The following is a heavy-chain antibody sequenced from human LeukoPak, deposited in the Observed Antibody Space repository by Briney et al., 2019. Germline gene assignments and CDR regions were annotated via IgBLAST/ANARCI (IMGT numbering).Heavy chain of an antibody. D-gene: IGHD3-22*01. CDR1: GGSISSSSYY. CDR2: IYYSGST. J-gene: IGHJ5*02. V-gene: IGHV4-39*01. Sequence: SETLSFTCTVAGGSISSSSYYWGWIRQPPGKGLEWIGSIYYSGSTYYNPSLKSRVTISVDTSKNQFSLKLSSVTAADTAVYYCALPNYDSSGYWWFDPWGQGTLVTVSS. CDR3: ALPNYDSSGYWWFDP.